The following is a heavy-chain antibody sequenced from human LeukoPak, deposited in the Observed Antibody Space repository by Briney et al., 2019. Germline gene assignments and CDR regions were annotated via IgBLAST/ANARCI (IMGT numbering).Heavy chain of an antibody. CDR2: IIPNFGTP. J-gene: IGHJ4*02. D-gene: IGHD5-12*01. CDR1: GGTFSTYS. CDR3: ARHLESGYDYVDY. V-gene: IGHV1-69*13. Sequence: GASVKVSCKASGGTFSTYSITWVRQAPGQGLEWMGGIIPNFGTPNYAQKFQGRVTITADGSTSTVYMELSSLRSEDTAVYYCARHLESGYDYVDYWGQGTLVTVSS.